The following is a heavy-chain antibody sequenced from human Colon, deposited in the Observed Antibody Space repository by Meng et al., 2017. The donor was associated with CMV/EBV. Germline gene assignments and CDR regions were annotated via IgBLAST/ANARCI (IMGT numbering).Heavy chain of an antibody. Sequence: GGSLRLSCKGSGYSFTGHWIGWVRQTPGKGLEWMGIIYPADSDTRYSPSFQGHVTISADKSISTAYLQWSSLKASDTAMYYCARGGLADFDYWGQGALVTVSS. CDR2: IYPADSDT. V-gene: IGHV5-51*01. J-gene: IGHJ4*02. CDR1: GYSFTGHW. CDR3: ARGGLADFDY. D-gene: IGHD3-16*01.